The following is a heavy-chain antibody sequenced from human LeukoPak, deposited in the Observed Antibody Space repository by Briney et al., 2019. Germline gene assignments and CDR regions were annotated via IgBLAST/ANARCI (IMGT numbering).Heavy chain of an antibody. CDR2: IYPSDSDT. J-gene: IGHJ6*02. CDR1: GYSFPSYW. CDR3: ASPIGGHGMDV. V-gene: IGHV5-51*01. D-gene: IGHD3-10*01. Sequence: GESLKISCKGSGYSFPSYWIGWVRQMPGKGLEWMGIIYPSDSDTRYSPSFQGQVTISADKSINTAYLQWSSLKVSDTAMYYCASPIGGHGMDVWGQGITVTVSS.